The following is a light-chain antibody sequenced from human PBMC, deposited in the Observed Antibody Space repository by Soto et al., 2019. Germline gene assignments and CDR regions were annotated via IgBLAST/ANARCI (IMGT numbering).Light chain of an antibody. CDR1: QSVGSS. CDR3: QQRSNWPALT. CDR2: DAS. V-gene: IGKV3-11*01. J-gene: IGKJ4*01. Sequence: EIVLTQSPATQSLSPGERATLSCRASQSVGSSLAWYQQKPGQAPRLLIYDASNRATGIPARFSGSGSGTDFTLTISSLEPEDFAVYYCQQRSNWPALTFGGGTKVEIK.